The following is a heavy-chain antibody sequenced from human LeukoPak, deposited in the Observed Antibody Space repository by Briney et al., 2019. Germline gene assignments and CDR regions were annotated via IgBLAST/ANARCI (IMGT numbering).Heavy chain of an antibody. Sequence: ETLSLTFSFSGYSISSGYYWGWIRQPPGPGLEWLGNIYHSGSTYYNPSLKSRVTISVDTSKNQFSLKLSSVTVADTAVYYCAGDFWSGYYFRAWGQGTLVTVSS. CDR1: GYSISSGYY. J-gene: IGHJ5*02. CDR2: IYHSGST. D-gene: IGHD3-3*01. CDR3: AGDFWSGYYFRA. V-gene: IGHV4-38-2*02.